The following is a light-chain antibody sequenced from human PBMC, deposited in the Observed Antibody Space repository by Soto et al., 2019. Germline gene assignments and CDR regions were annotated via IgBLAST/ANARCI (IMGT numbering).Light chain of an antibody. CDR3: SSYRTMSSLV. CDR1: SDDIGDYNY. CDR2: EVS. V-gene: IGLV2-14*01. J-gene: IGLJ2*01. Sequence: QSALTQPASVSGSPGQSITISCTGTSDDIGDYNYVSWYQQHPGEAPKLIIYEVSARPSGVSSRFSGSKSANTASLTITGLQVEDEADYYCSSYRTMSSLVFGGGTKLTVL.